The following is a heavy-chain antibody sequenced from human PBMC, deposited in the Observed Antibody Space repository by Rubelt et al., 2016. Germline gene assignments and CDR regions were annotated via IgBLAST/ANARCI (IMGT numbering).Heavy chain of an antibody. Sequence: APGQGLEWMGWISAYNGNTNYAQKLQGRVTMTTDTSTSTAYMELRSLRPDDTAVYYCARGPYDILTGYPVENWFDPWGRGTLVTVSS. J-gene: IGHJ5*02. V-gene: IGHV1-18*01. CDR3: ARGPYDILTGYPVENWFDP. CDR2: ISAYNGNT. D-gene: IGHD3-9*01.